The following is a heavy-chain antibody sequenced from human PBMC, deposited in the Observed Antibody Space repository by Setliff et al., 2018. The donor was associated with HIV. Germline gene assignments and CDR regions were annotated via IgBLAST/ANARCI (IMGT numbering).Heavy chain of an antibody. CDR1: GGSISGGGYY. D-gene: IGHD2-8*01. CDR3: AGEIAPAARLPNVGGPPPPGYYHYMDV. CDR2: IYYSGRT. J-gene: IGHJ6*03. Sequence: PSETLSLTCTVSGGSISGGGYYWGWVRQSPGRRLEWIGSIYYSGRTYYNPSLKSRVTMSVDTSTNQFSLDLTSVTAADTAVYFCAGEIAPAARLPNVGGPPPPGYYHYMDVWGKGTTVTVSS. V-gene: IGHV4-39*07.